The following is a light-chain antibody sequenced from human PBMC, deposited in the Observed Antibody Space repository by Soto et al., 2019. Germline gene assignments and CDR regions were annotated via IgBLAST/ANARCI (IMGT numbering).Light chain of an antibody. CDR2: KVS. Sequence: DVVMTQSPLSLPVALGQPASISCRSNQSLVHSDGIAYFSWFQQRPGRSPRRLIHKVSNRDSGVPARFSGSGSGTDFALKISRVEDEDVGVYYCMQGTHWPITFGQGTRLEIK. CDR3: MQGTHWPIT. J-gene: IGKJ5*01. CDR1: QSLVHSDGIAY. V-gene: IGKV2-30*02.